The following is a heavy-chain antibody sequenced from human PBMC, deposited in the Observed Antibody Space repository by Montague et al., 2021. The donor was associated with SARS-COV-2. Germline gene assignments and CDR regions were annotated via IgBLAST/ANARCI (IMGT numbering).Heavy chain of an antibody. CDR1: GGSISTGSYY. J-gene: IGHJ6*02. V-gene: IGHV4-61*02. D-gene: IGHD3-9*01. Sequence: TLSLTCTVSGGSISTGSYYWSWIRQPAGKGLEWIGRIYTSGSTNYNPSLKSRVTISVDTSKNQFSLKLSSVTAADTAVYYCARGPHYDILTSYYKDGMGVWGQGTTVTASS. CDR3: ARGPHYDILTSYYKDGMGV. CDR2: IYTSGST.